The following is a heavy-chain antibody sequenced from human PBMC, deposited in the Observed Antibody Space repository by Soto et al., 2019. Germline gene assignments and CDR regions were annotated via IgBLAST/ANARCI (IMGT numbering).Heavy chain of an antibody. J-gene: IGHJ6*03. CDR3: ARVSENCSSTSCYASYMDV. V-gene: IGHV4-34*01. D-gene: IGHD2-2*01. CDR2: INHSGST. CDR1: GGSFSGYY. Sequence: SETLSLTCAVYGGSFSGYYWSWIRQPPGKGLEWIGEINHSGSTNYNPSLKSRVTISVDTSKNQFSLKLSSVTAADTAVYYCARVSENCSSTSCYASYMDVWGKGTTVTVSS.